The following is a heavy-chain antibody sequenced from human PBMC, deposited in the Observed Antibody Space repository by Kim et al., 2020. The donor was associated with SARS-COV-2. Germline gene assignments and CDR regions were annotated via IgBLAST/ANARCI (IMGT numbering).Heavy chain of an antibody. CDR2: IKQDGSEK. V-gene: IGHV3-7*01. CDR3: ARDGDRYRNYGVGYYYYYYGMDV. J-gene: IGHJ6*02. D-gene: IGHD4-4*01. Sequence: GGSLRLSCAASGFTFSSYWMSWVRQAPGKGLEWVANIKQDGSEKYYVDSVKGRFTISRDNAKNSLYLQMNSLRAEDTAVYYCARDGDRYRNYGVGYYYYYYGMDVWGQGTTVTVSS. CDR1: GFTFSSYW.